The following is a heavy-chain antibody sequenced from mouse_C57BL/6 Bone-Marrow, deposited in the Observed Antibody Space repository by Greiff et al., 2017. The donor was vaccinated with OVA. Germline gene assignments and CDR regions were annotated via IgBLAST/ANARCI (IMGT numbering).Heavy chain of an antibody. Sequence: EVQLVESGGGLVKPGGSLKLSCAASGFTFSSYAMSWVRQTPEKRLEWVATISDGGSYTYYPDNVKGRFTISRDNAKNNLYLQMSHLTSEDTAMYYCKMITTEYYYAMDYWGQGTSVTVSS. V-gene: IGHV5-4*01. J-gene: IGHJ4*01. CDR1: GFTFSSYA. D-gene: IGHD2-4*01. CDR2: ISDGGSYT. CDR3: KMITTEYYYAMDY.